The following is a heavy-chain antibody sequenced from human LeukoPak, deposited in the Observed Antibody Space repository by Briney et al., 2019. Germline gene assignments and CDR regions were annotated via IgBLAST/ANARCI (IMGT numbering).Heavy chain of an antibody. CDR3: ARDPYSSGRADY. CDR2: INPNSGGT. CDR1: GYTFTGYY. Sequence: ASVKVSCKASGYTFTGYYMHWVRQAPGQGLEWMGWINPNSGGTNYAQKFQGRVTMTTDTSISTAYMELSRLRSDDTAVYYCARDPYSSGRADYWGQGTLVTVSS. V-gene: IGHV1-2*02. D-gene: IGHD3-22*01. J-gene: IGHJ4*02.